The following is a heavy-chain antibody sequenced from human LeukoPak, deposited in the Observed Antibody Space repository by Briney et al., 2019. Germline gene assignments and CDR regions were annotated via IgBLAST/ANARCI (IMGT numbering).Heavy chain of an antibody. V-gene: IGHV1-2*06. J-gene: IGHJ5*02. CDR1: GYTFTSYD. Sequence: GASVKVSCKASGYTFTSYDINWVRQAPGQGLEWMGRINPNSGGTNYAQKFQGRVTMTRDTSISTAYMELRRLRSDDTAVYYCAFEVLSSGWVSWGQGTLVTVSS. CDR3: AFEVLSSGWVS. D-gene: IGHD6-19*01. CDR2: INPNSGGT.